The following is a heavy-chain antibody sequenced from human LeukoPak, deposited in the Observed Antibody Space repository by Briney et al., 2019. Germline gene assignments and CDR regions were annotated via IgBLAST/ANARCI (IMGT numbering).Heavy chain of an antibody. CDR3: ARGRVVIGL. CDR2: IKQDGSEK. CDR1: GFTFRDYW. Sequence: SGGSLRLSCAASGFTFRDYWMSWVRRAPGKGLEWVAHIKQDGSEKYYVDSVKGRFTISRDNAKNSLYLQMNSLRAEDTAVYYCARGRVVIGLWGQGTLVTVSS. V-gene: IGHV3-7*01. D-gene: IGHD3-3*01. J-gene: IGHJ4*02.